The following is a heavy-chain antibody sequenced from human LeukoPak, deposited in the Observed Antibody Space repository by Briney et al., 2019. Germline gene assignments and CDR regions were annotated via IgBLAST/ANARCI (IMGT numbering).Heavy chain of an antibody. CDR2: ITSSSSYI. D-gene: IGHD4-17*01. CDR3: ARDGDTVLARGYYYYMDV. CDR1: GFTFSSYS. Sequence: GGSLRLSCAASGFTFSSYSMNWVRQAPGKGPEWVSSITSSSSYIYYADSVKGRFTISRDNARNSLYLQMNSLRAEDTALYYCARDGDTVLARGYYYYMDVWGKGTTVTVSS. V-gene: IGHV3-21*01. J-gene: IGHJ6*03.